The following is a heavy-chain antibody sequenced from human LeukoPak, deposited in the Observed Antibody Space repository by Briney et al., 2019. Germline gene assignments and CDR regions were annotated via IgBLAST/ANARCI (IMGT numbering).Heavy chain of an antibody. J-gene: IGHJ5*02. CDR1: GGSISSYY. CDR2: IYYSGST. Sequence: SETLSLTCTVSGGSISSYYWSWIRQPPGKGLEWIGYIYYSGSTNYNPSLKSRVTISVNTSKNQFSLKLSSVTAADTAVYYCARGKFTYYYDSSGYTWGQGALVTVSS. D-gene: IGHD3-22*01. V-gene: IGHV4-59*12. CDR3: ARGKFTYYYDSSGYT.